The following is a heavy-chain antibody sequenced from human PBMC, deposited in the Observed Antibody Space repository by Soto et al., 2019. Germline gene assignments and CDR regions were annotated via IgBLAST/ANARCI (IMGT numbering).Heavy chain of an antibody. Sequence: TLSLTCTVSGGSISSYYWSWIRQPPGKGLEWIGYIYYSGSTNYNPSLKSRVTISVDTSKNQFSLKLSSVTAADTAVYYCARAGGSYHKFDYWGQGTLVTV. CDR3: ARAGGSYHKFDY. CDR2: IYYSGST. D-gene: IGHD1-26*01. J-gene: IGHJ4*02. CDR1: GGSISSYY. V-gene: IGHV4-59*01.